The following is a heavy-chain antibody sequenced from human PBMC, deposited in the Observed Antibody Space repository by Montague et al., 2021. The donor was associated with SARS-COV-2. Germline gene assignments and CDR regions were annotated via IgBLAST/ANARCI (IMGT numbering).Heavy chain of an antibody. V-gene: IGHV4-59*08. D-gene: IGHD6-19*01. J-gene: IGHJ4*02. Sequence: SETLSLTCDFAGGSFRDYAWSWIRQPPGKRLEWIGYLSYNGRPIYNPSLESRVSISVDTSKNQFSLRLRSVIAADTAVYYCAGRLPQYTSGWYFDQWGQGTLVAVSS. CDR1: GGSFRDYA. CDR2: LSYNGRP. CDR3: AGRLPQYTSGWYFDQ.